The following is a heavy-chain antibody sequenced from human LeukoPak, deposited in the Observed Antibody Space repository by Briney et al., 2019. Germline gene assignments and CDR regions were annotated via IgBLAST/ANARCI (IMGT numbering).Heavy chain of an antibody. CDR3: AKDSRAPATAIN. CDR2: ISGGGGST. CDR1: GFTFSSYA. V-gene: IGHV3-23*01. J-gene: IGHJ4*02. Sequence: PGGSLRLSCAASGFTFSSYAISWVRQAPGKGLEWVSGISGGGGSTYYADSVKGRFTISRDNSKNTLYLQMNSLRAEDTAVYYCAKDSRAPATAINWGQGTLVTVSS. D-gene: IGHD2-2*01.